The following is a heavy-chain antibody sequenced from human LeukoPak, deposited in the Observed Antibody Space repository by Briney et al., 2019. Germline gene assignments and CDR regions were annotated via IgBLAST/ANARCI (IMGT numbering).Heavy chain of an antibody. CDR1: GFTFSNYD. J-gene: IGHJ6*02. V-gene: IGHV3-23*01. Sequence: TGGSLRLSCAVSGFTFSNYDMNWVRQAPGKGLEWVSIISRSGDNTFYADSVKGRFTISRDNSENTLYLQMNSLRVEDTAVYYCVKGTWGDVWGQGTTVTVSS. CDR3: VKGTWGDV. CDR2: ISRSGDNT. D-gene: IGHD3-16*01.